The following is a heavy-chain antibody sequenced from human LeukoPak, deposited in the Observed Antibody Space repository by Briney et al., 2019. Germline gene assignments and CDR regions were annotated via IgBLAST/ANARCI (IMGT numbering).Heavy chain of an antibody. V-gene: IGHV3-48*03. CDR3: ARGPYSSGWYYFDY. J-gene: IGHJ4*02. CDR1: GFTFSNHE. Sequence: GGSLRLSCPASGFTFSNHEMNWVRQAPGKGLEWVLYISGSGSSTYYADSVKGRFTISRDNAKNSLYLQMNSLRAEDTAVYYCARGPYSSGWYYFDYWGQGTLVTVSS. D-gene: IGHD6-19*01. CDR2: ISGSGSST.